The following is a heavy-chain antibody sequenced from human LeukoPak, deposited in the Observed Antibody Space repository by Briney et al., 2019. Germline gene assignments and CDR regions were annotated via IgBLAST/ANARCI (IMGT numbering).Heavy chain of an antibody. CDR1: GGSIRSYY. J-gene: IGHJ3*02. Sequence: ETLSLTCTVSGGSIRSYYWSWIRQPPGKGLEWIGYIYYSGSTNYNPSLTSRVTISVDTSKNQFSLKLSSVTAADTAVYYCARDLGGTTSNAFDIWGQGTMVTVSS. CDR2: IYYSGST. D-gene: IGHD1-1*01. V-gene: IGHV4-59*01. CDR3: ARDLGGTTSNAFDI.